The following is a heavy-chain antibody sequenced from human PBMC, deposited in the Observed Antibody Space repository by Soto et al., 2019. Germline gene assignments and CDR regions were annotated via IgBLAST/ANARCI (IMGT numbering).Heavy chain of an antibody. J-gene: IGHJ5*02. V-gene: IGHV4-61*05. Sequence: PSETLSLTCTVSGGSISSSSYYWGWIRQPPGKGLEWIGYIYYSGSTNYNPSLKSRVTISVDTSKNQFSLKLSSVTAADTAVYYCARVAVYYDFWSGYGGYYNWFDPWGQGTLVTVSS. CDR2: IYYSGST. CDR3: ARVAVYYDFWSGYGGYYNWFDP. D-gene: IGHD3-3*01. CDR1: GGSISSSSYY.